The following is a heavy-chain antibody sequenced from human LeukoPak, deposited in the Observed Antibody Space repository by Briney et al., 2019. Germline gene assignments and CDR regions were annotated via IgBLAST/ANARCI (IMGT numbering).Heavy chain of an antibody. CDR2: ISGSGGST. CDR3: AKSGYRDSSGYYSPLCPDY. V-gene: IGHV3-23*01. Sequence: PGGSLRLSCAASGFTFSSYAMSWVRQAPGKGLEWVSAISGSGGSTYYADSVKGRFTISRDNSKNTLYLQMNSLRAEDTAVYYCAKSGYRDSSGYYSPLCPDYWGQGTLVTVSS. J-gene: IGHJ4*02. D-gene: IGHD3-22*01. CDR1: GFTFSSYA.